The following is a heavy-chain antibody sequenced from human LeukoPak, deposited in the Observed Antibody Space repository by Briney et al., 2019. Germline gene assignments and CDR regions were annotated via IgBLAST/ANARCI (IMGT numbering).Heavy chain of an antibody. V-gene: IGHV4-59*01. D-gene: IGHD6-13*01. CDR2: IYYSGST. Sequence: SETLSLICTVSGGSISSYYWSWIRQPPGKGLEWIGYIYYSGSTNYNPSLKSRVTISVDASKNQFSLKLSSVTAADTAVYYCARTGSSWYKYFDYWGQGTLVTVSS. CDR3: ARTGSSWYKYFDY. CDR1: GGSISSYY. J-gene: IGHJ4*02.